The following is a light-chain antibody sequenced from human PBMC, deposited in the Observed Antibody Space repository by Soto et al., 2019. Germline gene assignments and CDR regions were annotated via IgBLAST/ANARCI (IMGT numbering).Light chain of an antibody. CDR1: QSVSNN. J-gene: IGKJ4*01. CDR3: QHYVNWPLT. V-gene: IGKV3-15*01. Sequence: EVVLTQSPGTLSLSPGERATLSCRASQSVSNNYLAWYQQKPGQAPRLLIYGASTRATGIPARFSGSGSGTDFTLTINSLQSEDFAVYYCQHYVNWPLTFGGGTKVDIK. CDR2: GAS.